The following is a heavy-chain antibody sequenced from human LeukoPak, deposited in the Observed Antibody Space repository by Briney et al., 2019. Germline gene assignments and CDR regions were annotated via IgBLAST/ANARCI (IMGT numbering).Heavy chain of an antibody. J-gene: IGHJ4*02. CDR1: GYTFTGYY. CDR2: INPNSGDT. CDR3: ATQRGSYLWGTDFDY. Sequence: ASVELSCKASGYTFTGYYMHWVRQAPGQGLEWMGWINPNSGDTKYAQKFQGRVTMTRDTSISTAYMELSRLRSDDTAVYYCATQRGSYLWGTDFDYWGQGTLVTVAS. V-gene: IGHV1-2*02. D-gene: IGHD3-16*01.